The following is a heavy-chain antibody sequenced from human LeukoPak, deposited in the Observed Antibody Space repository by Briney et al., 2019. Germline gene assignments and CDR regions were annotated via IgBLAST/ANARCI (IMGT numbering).Heavy chain of an antibody. J-gene: IGHJ4*02. CDR2: ISGSGGST. D-gene: IGHD2-2*01. CDR1: GFTFSSYA. V-gene: IGHV3-23*01. Sequence: AGGSLRLSCAASGFTFSSYAMSWVRQAPGKGLEWVSTISGSGGSTYSADSVKGRFTISRDNSRNTLYLQMNSLRAEDTAVYYCAKQHVPPAATPAFDYWGQGTLVTVSS. CDR3: AKQHVPPAATPAFDY.